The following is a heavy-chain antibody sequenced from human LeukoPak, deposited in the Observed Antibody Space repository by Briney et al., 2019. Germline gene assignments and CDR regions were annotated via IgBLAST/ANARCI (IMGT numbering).Heavy chain of an antibody. CDR2: VSPGDSDT. CDR3: ARRYCSSTFCHGAFDI. Sequence: NHGESLKISCKGSGYTFTTYWIGWVRQMPGKGLEWMGIVSPGDSDTRYSPSFQGQVTISADKSIRTAYLQWSSLKASDTAMYYCARRYCSSTFCHGAFDIWGQRTMVTVSS. CDR1: GYTFTTYW. D-gene: IGHD2-2*01. V-gene: IGHV5-51*01. J-gene: IGHJ3*02.